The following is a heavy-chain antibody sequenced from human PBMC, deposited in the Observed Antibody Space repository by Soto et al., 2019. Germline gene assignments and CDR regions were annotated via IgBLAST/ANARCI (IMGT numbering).Heavy chain of an antibody. CDR3: ATGGYYFDY. CDR2: IKSKPDGGTT. CDR1: GFIFSNAW. V-gene: IGHV3-15*07. D-gene: IGHD5-12*01. Sequence: PGGSLRLSCTGSGFIFSNAWMNWVRQAPGKGMEWGGRIKSKPDGGTTDYAAPVKGSFTISRDDSKNTVYLQMNILKTEDAAVYYCATGGYYFDYWGQGTLVTVSS. J-gene: IGHJ4*02.